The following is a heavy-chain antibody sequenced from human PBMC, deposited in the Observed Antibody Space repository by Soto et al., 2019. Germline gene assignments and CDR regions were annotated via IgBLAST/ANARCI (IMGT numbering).Heavy chain of an antibody. J-gene: IGHJ4*02. CDR1: GFTFGDYA. CDR2: IRSNTYGGTT. Sequence: GGSLRLSCTTSGFTFGDYAMSWFRQAPGKGLEWIGYIRSNTYGGTTEYTATVKVRFTISGDDSKRVVHLHINSLETEDTAVYFCARRKYLDYWGQGTLVTVSS. CDR3: ARRKYLDY. V-gene: IGHV3-49*01. D-gene: IGHD6-6*01.